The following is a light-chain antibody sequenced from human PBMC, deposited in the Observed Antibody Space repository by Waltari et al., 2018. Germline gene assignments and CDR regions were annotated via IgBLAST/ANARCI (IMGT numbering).Light chain of an antibody. V-gene: IGKV1-39*01. J-gene: IGKJ1*01. CDR2: VAS. Sequence: DTQITQSPSSLSASVGDRVTITCRASQSIRTYLNWYQQKPGKVPKLLIYVASSLQSGVPARFSGSGSGTDFTLTISSLQPEDFATYYCQQSYSLPRTFGQGTKVEIK. CDR3: QQSYSLPRT. CDR1: QSIRTY.